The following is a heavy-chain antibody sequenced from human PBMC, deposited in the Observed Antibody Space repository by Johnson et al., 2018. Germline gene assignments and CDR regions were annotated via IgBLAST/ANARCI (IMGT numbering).Heavy chain of an antibody. CDR3: ANGPLVGGDIAEFHH. J-gene: IGHJ1*01. V-gene: IGHV3-30*18. CDR1: GFIFSSYD. CDR2: LSYDGRKR. Sequence: VQLVESGGGVVQPGTSLRLSCAASGFIFSSYDMHWVRQVPGKGLEWVSGLSYDGRKRYYADSMKGRLTISRDNSKNTVYLQMDSLRGEDTAMYYCANGPLVGGDIAEFHHWGQGTLVTVSS. D-gene: IGHD3-16*02.